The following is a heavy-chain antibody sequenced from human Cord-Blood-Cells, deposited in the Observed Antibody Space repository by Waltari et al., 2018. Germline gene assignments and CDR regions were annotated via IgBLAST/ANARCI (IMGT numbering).Heavy chain of an antibody. Sequence: QVQLQESGPGLVKPSQTLSLTCTVSGGSISSGDYYWSWIRQPPGKGLEWIGYIYYSGSTYYSPSIKSRVTISVDTSKNQFSLMLSSGTAADTAVYYCARVGCSGGSCYYYYYYYMDVWGKGTTVTVSS. CDR1: GGSISSGDYY. CDR2: IYYSGST. V-gene: IGHV4-30-4*08. J-gene: IGHJ6*03. CDR3: ARVGCSGGSCYYYYYYYMDV. D-gene: IGHD2-15*01.